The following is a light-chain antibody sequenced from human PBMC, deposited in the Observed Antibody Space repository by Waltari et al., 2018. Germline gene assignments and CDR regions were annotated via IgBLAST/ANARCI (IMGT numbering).Light chain of an antibody. J-gene: IGLJ2*01. CDR3: SSYTSSSTLVV. CDR2: DVS. Sequence: QSALTQPASASGSPGQSITIPCPGTSSDVGCYNYVSWYQQHPGKAPKLMIYDVSNRPSGVSNRFSGSKSGNTASLTISGLQAEDEADYYCSSYTSSSTLVVFGGGTKLTVL. V-gene: IGLV2-14*03. CDR1: SSDVGCYNY.